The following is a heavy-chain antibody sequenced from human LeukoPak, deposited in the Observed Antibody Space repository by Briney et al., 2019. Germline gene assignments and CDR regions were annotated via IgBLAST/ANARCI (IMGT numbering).Heavy chain of an antibody. CDR3: ARDLRYYYDSSGYYFLTEYYYYGMDV. D-gene: IGHD3-22*01. V-gene: IGHV4-34*01. Sequence: SETLSLTCAVYGGSFSGYYWSWIRQPPGKGLEWIGEINHSGSTNYNPSLKSRVTISVDTSKNQFSLKLSSVTAADTAVYYCARDLRYYYDSSGYYFLTEYYYYGMDVWGQGATVTVSS. J-gene: IGHJ6*02. CDR1: GGSFSGYY. CDR2: INHSGST.